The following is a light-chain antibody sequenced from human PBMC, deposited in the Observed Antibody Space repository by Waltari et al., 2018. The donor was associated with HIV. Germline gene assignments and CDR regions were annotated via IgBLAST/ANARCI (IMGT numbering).Light chain of an antibody. Sequence: SYDLTQPPSLSVSPGDTAIITCSGDNLGGKFVCWYQQKTGQAPAQVIFQDNKRPSGIPERFSASSSGNTATLTISGTQLVDDADYYCQAWDSSTAVFGTGTKVTVL. J-gene: IGLJ1*01. CDR2: QDN. V-gene: IGLV3-1*01. CDR1: NLGGKF. CDR3: QAWDSSTAV.